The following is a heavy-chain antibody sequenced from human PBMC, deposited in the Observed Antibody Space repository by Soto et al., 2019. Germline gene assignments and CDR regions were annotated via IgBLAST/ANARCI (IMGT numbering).Heavy chain of an antibody. CDR1: GFTFSNAW. D-gene: IGHD3-3*01. CDR3: TTTRTIFGVVIMDDAFDI. Sequence: EVQLVESGGGLVQPGGSLRLSCAASGFTFSNAWMSWVRQAPGKGLEWVGRIKSKTDGGTTDYAAPVKGRFTISRDDSKNTLYLQMNSLKTEDTAVYYCTTTRTIFGVVIMDDAFDIWGQGTMVTVSS. V-gene: IGHV3-15*01. CDR2: IKSKTDGGTT. J-gene: IGHJ3*02.